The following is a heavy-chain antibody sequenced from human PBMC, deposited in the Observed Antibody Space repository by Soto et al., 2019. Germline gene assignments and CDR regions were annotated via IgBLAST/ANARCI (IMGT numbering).Heavy chain of an antibody. D-gene: IGHD2-15*01. J-gene: IGHJ6*02. CDR1: GFTFSSYW. V-gene: IGHV3-74*01. CDR3: ARDQPKIVAISRYYYYYGMDV. Sequence: GGSLRLSCAASGFTFSSYWMHWVRQAPGKGLVWVSRINSDGSSTSYADSVKGRFTISRDNAKNTLYLQMNSLRAEDTAVYYCARDQPKIVAISRYYYYYGMDVWGQGTTVA. CDR2: INSDGSST.